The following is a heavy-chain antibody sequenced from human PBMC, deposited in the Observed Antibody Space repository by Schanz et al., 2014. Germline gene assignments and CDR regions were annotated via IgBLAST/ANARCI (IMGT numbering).Heavy chain of an antibody. CDR1: GGTFSSYT. V-gene: IGHV1-69*02. Sequence: QVQLVQSGAEVKKPGSSVKVSCTASGGTFSSYTISWMRQAPGQGLEWMGKIIPVLNIATYAQRFQGRVSITADTSTNTAYMELSSLTSEDTAVYYCARRNFYDKSAAFDYWGQGSLXTVSS. J-gene: IGHJ4*02. CDR3: ARRNFYDKSAAFDY. CDR2: IIPVLNIA. D-gene: IGHD3-9*01.